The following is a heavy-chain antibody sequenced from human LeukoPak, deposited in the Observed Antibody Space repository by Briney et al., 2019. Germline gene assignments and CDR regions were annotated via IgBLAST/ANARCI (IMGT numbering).Heavy chain of an antibody. V-gene: IGHV3-15*01. Sequence: GRSLRLSCTASGFTFSNSWMSWVRQAPGKGLEWVGRIKSKTDGGTTDYAAPVKGRFTISRDDSKNTLYLQMNSLKTEDTAVYYCNSGSVRVDYWGQGTLVTVSS. CDR2: IKSKTDGGTT. CDR3: NSGSVRVDY. CDR1: GFTFSNSW. J-gene: IGHJ4*02.